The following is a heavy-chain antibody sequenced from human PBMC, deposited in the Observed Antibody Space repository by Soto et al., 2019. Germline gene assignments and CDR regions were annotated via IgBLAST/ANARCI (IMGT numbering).Heavy chain of an antibody. CDR1: GFTFSSYS. J-gene: IGHJ4*02. V-gene: IGHV3-21*01. CDR2: ISSSSSYI. CDR3: AMYYDSSGYYWEGDY. D-gene: IGHD3-22*01. Sequence: EVQLVESGGGLVKPGGSLRLSCAASGFTFSSYSMNWVRQAPGKGLEWVSSISSSSSYIYYADSVKGRFTISRDNAKNSLYLQMNSLRAEDTGVYYCAMYYDSSGYYWEGDYWGQGTLVTVSS.